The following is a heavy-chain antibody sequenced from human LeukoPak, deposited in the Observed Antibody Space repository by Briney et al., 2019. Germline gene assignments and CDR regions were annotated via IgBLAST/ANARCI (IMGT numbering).Heavy chain of an antibody. CDR2: ISGSGGST. D-gene: IGHD2-2*01. CDR3: AKDHCSSTSCYQTGYYYGMDV. CDR1: GFTLSSYA. Sequence: GGSLRLSCAASGFTLSSYAMSWVRQAPGKGLEWVSAISGSGGSTYYADSVKGRFTISRDNSKNTLYLQMNSLRAEDTAVYYCAKDHCSSTSCYQTGYYYGMDVWGQGTTVTVSS. V-gene: IGHV3-23*01. J-gene: IGHJ6*02.